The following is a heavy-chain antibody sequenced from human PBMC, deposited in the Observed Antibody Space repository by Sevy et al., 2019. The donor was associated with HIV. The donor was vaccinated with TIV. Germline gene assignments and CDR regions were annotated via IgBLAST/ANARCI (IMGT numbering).Heavy chain of an antibody. CDR3: ARERARQRESFTMVRGVIISYDAFDI. D-gene: IGHD3-10*01. V-gene: IGHV3-33*01. CDR2: IWYDGSNK. CDR1: GFTFSSYG. J-gene: IGHJ3*02. Sequence: GGSLRLSCAASGFTFSSYGMHWVRQAPGKGLEWVAVIWYDGSNKYYADSVKGRFTISRDNSKNTLYLQMNSLRAEDTAVYYCARERARQRESFTMVRGVIISYDAFDIWGQGTMVTVSS.